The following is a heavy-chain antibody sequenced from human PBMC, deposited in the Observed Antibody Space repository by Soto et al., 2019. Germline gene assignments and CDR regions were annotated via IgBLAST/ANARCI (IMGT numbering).Heavy chain of an antibody. CDR1: GYTFTGYY. CDR2: INPSGGST. CDR3: ARDFHSLWFGEPSLFDY. J-gene: IGHJ4*02. D-gene: IGHD3-10*01. V-gene: IGHV1-46*01. Sequence: ASVKVSCKASGYTFTGYYMHWVRQAPGQGLEWMGWINPSGGSTSYAQKFQGRVTMTRDTSTSTVYMELSSLRSEDTAVYYCARDFHSLWFGEPSLFDYWGQGTLVTVSS.